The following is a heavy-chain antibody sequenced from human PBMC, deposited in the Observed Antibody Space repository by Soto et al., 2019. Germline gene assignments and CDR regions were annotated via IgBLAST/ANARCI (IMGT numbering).Heavy chain of an antibody. CDR3: ARGYSGYDYFDY. D-gene: IGHD5-12*01. CDR2: ISSSGSTI. CDR1: GFTFSSYE. J-gene: IGHJ4*02. V-gene: IGHV3-48*03. Sequence: GGSLRLSCAASGFTFSSYEMNWVRQAPGKGLEWVSYISSSGSTIYYADSVKGRFTISRDNAKNSLYLQMNSLRAKDTAVYYCARGYSGYDYFDYWGQGTLVTVSS.